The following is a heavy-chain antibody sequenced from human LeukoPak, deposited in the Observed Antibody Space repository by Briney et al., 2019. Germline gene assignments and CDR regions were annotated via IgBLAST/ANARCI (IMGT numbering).Heavy chain of an antibody. CDR2: ISSSSSTI. CDR3: ARVGPYYYYMDV. Sequence: GGSLRLSCAASGFTFSSYAMSWVRQAPGKGLEWVSFISSSSSTIYYADSVKGRFIISRDNAKNSLFLQMNSLRAEDTTVYYCARVGPYYYYMDVWGKGTTVTVSS. V-gene: IGHV3-48*01. J-gene: IGHJ6*03. CDR1: GFTFSSYA. D-gene: IGHD3-10*01.